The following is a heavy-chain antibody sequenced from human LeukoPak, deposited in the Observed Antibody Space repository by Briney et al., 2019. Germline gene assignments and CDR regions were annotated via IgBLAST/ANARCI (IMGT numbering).Heavy chain of an antibody. CDR2: IYYSGST. CDR1: GGSISSHY. Sequence: SETLSLTCTVSGGSISSHYWSWIRQPPGKGLEWIGYIYYSGSTNYNPSLKSRVTISVDTSKNQFSLKLSSVTAADTAAYYCARYDFWSGYYDSWGQGTLVTVSS. V-gene: IGHV4-59*11. D-gene: IGHD3-3*01. J-gene: IGHJ4*02. CDR3: ARYDFWSGYYDS.